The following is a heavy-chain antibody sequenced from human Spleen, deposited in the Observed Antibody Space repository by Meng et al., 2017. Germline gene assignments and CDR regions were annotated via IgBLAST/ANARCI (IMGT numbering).Heavy chain of an antibody. CDR2: INHSGST. D-gene: IGHD6-6*01. CDR3: AKVHSNSPYFDY. CDR1: GGSFSGYY. V-gene: IGHV4-34*01. Sequence: QVRLRQWGAGSLKPSQTLSLTCAVYGGSFSGYYWGWIRQPPGKGLEWIGEINHSGSTNYNPSLKSRVTISVDTSKNQFSLKLSSVTAADTAVYYCAKVHSNSPYFDYWGQGTLVTVSS. J-gene: IGHJ4*02.